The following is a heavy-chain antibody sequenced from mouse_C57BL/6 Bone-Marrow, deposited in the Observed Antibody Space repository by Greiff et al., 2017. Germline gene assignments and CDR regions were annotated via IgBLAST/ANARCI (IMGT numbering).Heavy chain of an antibody. CDR3: ARLYGSSPYYFDD. Sequence: EVKLVESGGDLVKPGGSLTLSCAASGFTFSSYGMSWVRQTPDKRLEWVATLSSGGSYTYYPDSGKGRFTISRDNAKNTLYLQMSSLKSEDTAMYYCARLYGSSPYYFDDWGQGTTLTVSS. V-gene: IGHV5-6*02. CDR1: GFTFSSYG. J-gene: IGHJ2*01. CDR2: LSSGGSYT. D-gene: IGHD1-1*01.